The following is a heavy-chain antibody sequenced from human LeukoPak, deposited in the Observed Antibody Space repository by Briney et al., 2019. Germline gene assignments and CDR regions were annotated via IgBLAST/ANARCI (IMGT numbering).Heavy chain of an antibody. V-gene: IGHV3-7*01. Sequence: PGGSLRLSCAASGLTFSNYWMSWVRQAPGKGLEWVANIKQDGSEKYYVDSVKGRFTISRDNAKNSLYLQMNSLRAEDTAVYYCARGPVSSAAFDIWGQGTMVTVSS. CDR1: GLTFSNYW. D-gene: IGHD1-26*01. J-gene: IGHJ3*02. CDR2: IKQDGSEK. CDR3: ARGPVSSAAFDI.